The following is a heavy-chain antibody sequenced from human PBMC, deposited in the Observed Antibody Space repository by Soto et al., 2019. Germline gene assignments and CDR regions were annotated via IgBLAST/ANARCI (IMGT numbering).Heavy chain of an antibody. V-gene: IGHV5-51*01. Sequence: GESLKISCKGSGYNFTSYWIGWVRQMPGKGLEWMGIIYPGDSDTRYSPSLQGQVTISVDKSISTAYLQWSSLKASDTAMYYCARIFRFEQYYFDYWGQGTLVTVSS. CDR1: GYNFTSYW. CDR3: ARIFRFEQYYFDY. CDR2: IYPGDSDT. J-gene: IGHJ4*02. D-gene: IGHD3-9*01.